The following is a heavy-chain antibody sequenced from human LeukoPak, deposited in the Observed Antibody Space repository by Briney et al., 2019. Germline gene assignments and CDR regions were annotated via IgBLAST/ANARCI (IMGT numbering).Heavy chain of an antibody. CDR2: IIPIFGTA. CDR3: ARDSSGYDSGLAFDI. Sequence: GASVKVSCKASGGTFSSYAISWARQAPGQGLEWMGGIIPIFGTANYAQKFQGRVTITADESTSTAYMELSSLRSEDTAVYYCARDSSGYDSGLAFDIWGQGTMVTVSS. CDR1: GGTFSSYA. J-gene: IGHJ3*02. V-gene: IGHV1-69*01. D-gene: IGHD5-12*01.